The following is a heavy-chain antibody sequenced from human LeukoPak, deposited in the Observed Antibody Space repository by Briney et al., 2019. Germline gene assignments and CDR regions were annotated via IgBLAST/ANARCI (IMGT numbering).Heavy chain of an antibody. CDR3: VSFYETY. CDR2: INSDGSWT. Sequence: GGSLRLSCAASGNYWMHWVRQAPGKGLVWVSHINSDGSWTSYADSVKGRFTISQDNAKNTVYLQMNSLRAGDTAVYYCVSFYETYWGRGTLVTVSS. CDR1: GNYW. D-gene: IGHD2/OR15-2a*01. V-gene: IGHV3-74*01. J-gene: IGHJ4*02.